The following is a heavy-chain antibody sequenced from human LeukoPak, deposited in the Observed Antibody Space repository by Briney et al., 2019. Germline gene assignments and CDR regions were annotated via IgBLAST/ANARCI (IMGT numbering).Heavy chain of an antibody. J-gene: IGHJ4*02. D-gene: IGHD5-18*01. V-gene: IGHV3-7*05. Sequence: GGSLRLSCAASGFTFSTYSLNWVRQAPGKGLEWVANINEDGSEKKYVDSVRGRFTISRDNAENSLFLQMNSLTVDDTAVYYCARDHGYDYWGQGTLVTVSS. CDR1: GFTFSTYS. CDR3: ARDHGYDY. CDR2: INEDGSEK.